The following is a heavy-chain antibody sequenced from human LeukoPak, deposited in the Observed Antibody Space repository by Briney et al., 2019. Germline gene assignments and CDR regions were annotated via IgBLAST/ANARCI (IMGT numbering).Heavy chain of an antibody. D-gene: IGHD5-18*01. Sequence: SETLSLTCSVSGGSISSDIYYWTWTRQPAGKGLEWIGRMHSSGSTDYNPSLKSRVTISVDTSKNQFSLKLSSVTAADTAVYYCARGSRSPMVTREYYYYYYMDVWGKGTTVTVSS. CDR3: ARGSRSPMVTREYYYYYYMDV. CDR2: MHSSGST. CDR1: GGSISSDIYY. V-gene: IGHV4-61*02. J-gene: IGHJ6*03.